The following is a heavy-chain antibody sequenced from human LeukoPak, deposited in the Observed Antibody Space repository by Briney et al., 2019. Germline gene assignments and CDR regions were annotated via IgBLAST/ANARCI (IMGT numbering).Heavy chain of an antibody. Sequence: ASVKVSCKASGYTFTSYGISWVRQAPGQALEWMGWITTYNGNTNYAQKLQGRVTMTTDTSTTTAYMELRSLRSDDTAVYYCAREPRTSCCYSGYWGQGTLVTVSS. CDR3: AREPRTSCCYSGY. J-gene: IGHJ4*02. D-gene: IGHD2-2*01. CDR1: GYTFTSYG. CDR2: ITTYNGNT. V-gene: IGHV1-18*01.